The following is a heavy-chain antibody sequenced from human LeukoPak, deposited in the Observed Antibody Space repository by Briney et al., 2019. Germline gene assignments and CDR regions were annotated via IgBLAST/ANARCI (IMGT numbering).Heavy chain of an antibody. CDR2: VTSRRGT. D-gene: IGHD5-12*01. J-gene: IGHJ4*02. CDR1: EFTLSTHG. Sequence: GGSLRLSCAASEFTLSTHGLSWVRQAPGKRLEWVSTVTSRRGTHYTDSVQGRFITSRDNSENTFVLEMNSLRAEDTAVYYCARADGYSGYDYGIYFDYWGQGTLVTVSS. V-gene: IGHV3-23*01. CDR3: ARADGYSGYDYGIYFDY.